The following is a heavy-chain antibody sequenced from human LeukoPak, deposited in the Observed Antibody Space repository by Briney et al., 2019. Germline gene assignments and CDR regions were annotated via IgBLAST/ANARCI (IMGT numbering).Heavy chain of an antibody. V-gene: IGHV4-34*01. CDR2: INHSGTT. D-gene: IGHD6-6*01. Sequence: SETLSLTCAVYGGSFSGYYWSWIRQPPGKGLEWIGEINHSGTTNYNPSLKSRVTTSVATSKTPFTLKLTSLTAADTAVYYCARAPSYSSSYDYWGQGTLVTVSS. CDR3: ARAPSYSSSYDY. J-gene: IGHJ4*02. CDR1: GGSFSGYY.